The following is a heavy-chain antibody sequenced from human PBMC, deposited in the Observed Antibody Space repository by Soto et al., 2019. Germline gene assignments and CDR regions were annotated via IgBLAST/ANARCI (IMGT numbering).Heavy chain of an antibody. Sequence: ASVKVSCKASGYTFTGYYMHWVRPAPGQGLEWMGWINPNSGGTHYAQKFQGRVTMTRDTSISTAYMELSRLRSDDTAVYYCARVFSGICDMWRPLDYWARGTLVPVSS. CDR1: GYTFTGYY. J-gene: IGHJ4*02. CDR2: INPNSGGT. V-gene: IGHV1-2*02. D-gene: IGHD3-3*01. CDR3: ARVFSGICDMWRPLDY.